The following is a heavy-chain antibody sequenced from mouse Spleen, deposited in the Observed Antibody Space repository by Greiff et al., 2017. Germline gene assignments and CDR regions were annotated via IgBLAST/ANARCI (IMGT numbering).Heavy chain of an antibody. D-gene: IGHD2-1*01. CDR1: GYSITSGYY. V-gene: IGHV3-6*01. CDR2: ISYDGSN. CDR3: ARGYGNYDAMDY. Sequence: DVQLVESGPGLVKPSQSLSLTCSVTGYSITSGYYWNWIRQFPGNKLEWMGYISYDGSNNYNPSLKNRISITRDTSKNQFFLKLNSVTTEDTATYYCARGYGNYDAMDYWGQGTSVTVSS. J-gene: IGHJ4*01.